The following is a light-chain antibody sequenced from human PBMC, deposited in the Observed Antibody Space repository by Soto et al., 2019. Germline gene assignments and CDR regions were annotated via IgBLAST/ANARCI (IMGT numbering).Light chain of an antibody. V-gene: IGKV3-20*01. Sequence: EIVLTQSPGTLSLSQGERATLSCRASENVRNNYLAWYQQKPGQAPRLLISGASKRATGIPDRFSGSGSGTDFTLTINRLEPEDFAVYYCQQYSFMWTFGQGTKWIS. CDR3: QQYSFMWT. J-gene: IGKJ1*01. CDR1: ENVRNNY. CDR2: GAS.